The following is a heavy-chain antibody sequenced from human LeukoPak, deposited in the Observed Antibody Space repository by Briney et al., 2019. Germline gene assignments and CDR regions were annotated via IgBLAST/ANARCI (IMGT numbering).Heavy chain of an antibody. Sequence: GGSLRLSCAASGFTFSNFAMMWVRQAPGTGPQWVSTITGYGATFYADSVRGRFTIFRDTSTNTLFLQMNSLGAEDTAVYYCAKGAAAGKVDWFDPWGQGTLVTVSS. CDR2: ITGYGAT. V-gene: IGHV3-23*01. J-gene: IGHJ5*02. CDR1: GFTFSNFA. D-gene: IGHD6-13*01. CDR3: AKGAAAGKVDWFDP.